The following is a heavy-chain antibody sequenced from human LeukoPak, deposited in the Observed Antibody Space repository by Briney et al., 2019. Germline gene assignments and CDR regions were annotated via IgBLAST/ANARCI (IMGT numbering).Heavy chain of an antibody. CDR3: ARVASQKLGIWYFDL. D-gene: IGHD7-27*01. CDR1: GGSISSYY. CDR2: IYYSGST. Sequence: PSETLSLTCTVSGGSISSYYWSWIRQPPGKGLEWIGYIYYSGSTNYNPSLKSRVTISVDTSKNQFSLKLSSVTAADTAVYYCARVASQKLGIWYFDLWGRGTLVTVSS. J-gene: IGHJ2*01. V-gene: IGHV4-59*01.